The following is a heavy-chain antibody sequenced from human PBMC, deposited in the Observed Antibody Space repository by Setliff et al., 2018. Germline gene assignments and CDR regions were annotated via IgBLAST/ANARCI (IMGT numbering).Heavy chain of an antibody. CDR2: ISPHSGRA. Sequence: GASVKVSCKASGYTFSDYGVSWGRQAPGQGLEWMGWISPHSGRAFYAPQFQDRVIMTTDTSTNTAYLDLRSLRSDDTAVYYCERLVRYCTATACQRTSGDDLWGQGTLVTVSS. V-gene: IGHV1-18*01. CDR3: ERLVRYCTATACQRTSGDDL. CDR1: GYTFSDYG. J-gene: IGHJ5*02. D-gene: IGHD2-8*01.